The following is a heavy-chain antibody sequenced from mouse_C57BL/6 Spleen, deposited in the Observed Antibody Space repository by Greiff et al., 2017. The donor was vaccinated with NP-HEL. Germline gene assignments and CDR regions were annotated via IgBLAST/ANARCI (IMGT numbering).Heavy chain of an antibody. CDR3: ASSSTVPAGY. D-gene: IGHD1-1*01. V-gene: IGHV1-4*01. J-gene: IGHJ2*01. CDR2: INPSSGYT. Sequence: QVQLQQSGAELARPGASVKMSCKASGYTFTSYTMHWVKQRPGQGLEWIGYINPSSGYTKYNQKFKDKATLTADKSSSTAYMQLSSLTSEDSAVYYCASSSTVPAGYWGQGTTLTVSS. CDR1: GYTFTSYT.